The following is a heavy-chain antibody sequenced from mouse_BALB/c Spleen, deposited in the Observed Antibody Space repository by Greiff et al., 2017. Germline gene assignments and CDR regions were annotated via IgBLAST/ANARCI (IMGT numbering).Heavy chain of an antibody. D-gene: IGHD1-1*01. Sequence: EVQLMESGGGLVQPGGSRKLSCAASGFTFSSYGMHWVRQAPGKGLEWVAYISSSSSTTDYADTVKGRFTISRDNSKSTLYLQMTSLRSEDTAMYYCARGGSYKEAMDYWGQGTTVTVSS. V-gene: IGHV5-17*02. CDR2: ISSSSSTT. CDR3: ARGGSYKEAMDY. J-gene: IGHJ4*01. CDR1: GFTFSSYG.